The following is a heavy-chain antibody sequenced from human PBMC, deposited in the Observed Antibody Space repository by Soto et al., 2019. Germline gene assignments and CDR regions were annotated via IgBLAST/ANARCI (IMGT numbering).Heavy chain of an antibody. CDR2: ISWNSVNR. V-gene: IGHV3-9*01. CDR1: GFTFDDYA. CDR3: AKARRYYDSSGYYSSVDY. Sequence: PGGSLRLSCAASGFTFDDYAMHWLRQAPGKGLEWVSTISWNSVNRGYADTVKGRFTISRDNAKNSLYLQMNSLRAEDPALYYLAKARRYYDSSGYYSSVDYWGQGT. J-gene: IGHJ4*02. D-gene: IGHD3-22*01.